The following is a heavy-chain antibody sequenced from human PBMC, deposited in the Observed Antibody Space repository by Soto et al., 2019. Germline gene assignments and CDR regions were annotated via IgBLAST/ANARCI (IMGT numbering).Heavy chain of an antibody. CDR2: IYYSGST. CDR3: ARPGGSGWFYFEY. J-gene: IGHJ4*02. CDR1: GESISGTIYY. Sequence: SETLSLTCIVSGESISGTIYYWGWIRQPPGKGLEWIGSIYYSGSTYYNPSLKSRVTISVDTSKNHFSLKLTSVTAADTAVYYCARPGGSGWFYFEYWGQGTPVTVSS. V-gene: IGHV4-39*02. D-gene: IGHD6-13*01.